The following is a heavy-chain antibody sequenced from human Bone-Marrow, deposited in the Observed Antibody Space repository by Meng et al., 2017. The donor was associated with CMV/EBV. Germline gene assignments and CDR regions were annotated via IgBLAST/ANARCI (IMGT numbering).Heavy chain of an antibody. CDR3: AKAGPHYDFWSGLGYNWFDP. CDR2: IYSGGSST. CDR1: GYTFTSYG. J-gene: IGHJ5*02. Sequence: SCKASGYTFTSYGISWVRQAPGKGLEWVSVIYSGGSSTYYADSVKGRFTISRDNSKNTLYLQMNSLRAEDTAVYYCAKAGPHYDFWSGLGYNWFDPWGQGTLVTVSS. V-gene: IGHV3-23*03. D-gene: IGHD3-3*01.